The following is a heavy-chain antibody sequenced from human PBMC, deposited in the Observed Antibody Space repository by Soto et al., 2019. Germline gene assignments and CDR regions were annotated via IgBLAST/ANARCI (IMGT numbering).Heavy chain of an antibody. Sequence: GGSLRLSCAGSGFTFSSYAMTWVRQAPGKGLEWVSTVSDSGGHTYYADSVKGRFTISRDNPKSTLYLQMNSLRAEDTAVYYCAKDSQSVSVSAARVYGMDVWGQGTTVTVSS. CDR3: AKDSQSVSVSAARVYGMDV. V-gene: IGHV3-23*01. D-gene: IGHD2-2*01. CDR1: GFTFSSYA. J-gene: IGHJ6*02. CDR2: VSDSGGHT.